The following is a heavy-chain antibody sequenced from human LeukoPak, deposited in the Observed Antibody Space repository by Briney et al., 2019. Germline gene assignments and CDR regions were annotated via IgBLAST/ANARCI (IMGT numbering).Heavy chain of an antibody. J-gene: IGHJ4*02. CDR3: ARDGKVAVAGTGFDY. CDR1: GYTFTGYY. D-gene: IGHD6-19*01. CDR2: INPNSGGT. Sequence: ASVKVSCKASGYTFTGYYIHWVRQAPGQGLEWMGWINPNSGGTNYAQKFQGRVTMTRDTSISTAYMELSRLRSDDTAVYYCARDGKVAVAGTGFDYWGQGTLVTVSS. V-gene: IGHV1-2*02.